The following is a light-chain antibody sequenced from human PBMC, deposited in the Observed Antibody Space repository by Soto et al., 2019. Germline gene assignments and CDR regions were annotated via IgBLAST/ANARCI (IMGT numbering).Light chain of an antibody. Sequence: EIVMTQSPATLSVSPGERATLSCRASQSVSSNLAWYQQKPGQAPRLLIYGASTRATGIPARVSGSGSGTEFTLSISILQSEDVAVFQCQQDTNWPPPLTFGGGTEVEIK. J-gene: IGKJ4*01. CDR2: GAS. V-gene: IGKV3-15*01. CDR1: QSVSSN. CDR3: QQDTNWPPPLT.